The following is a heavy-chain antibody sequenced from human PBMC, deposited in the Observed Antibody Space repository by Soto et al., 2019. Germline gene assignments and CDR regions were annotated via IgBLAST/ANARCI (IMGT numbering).Heavy chain of an antibody. J-gene: IGHJ5*02. CDR1: GFTFSSYT. CDR2: ISSSRSII. V-gene: IGHV3-48*02. Sequence: GGSLRLSCAASGFTFSSYTMNWVRQAPGKGLEWLSYISSSRSIIYYADSVKGRFTISRDNAKNSLFLQMNSLRDEDTAVYYCAASGATGLDPWGQGTLVTGSS. CDR3: AASGATGLDP. D-gene: IGHD1-26*01.